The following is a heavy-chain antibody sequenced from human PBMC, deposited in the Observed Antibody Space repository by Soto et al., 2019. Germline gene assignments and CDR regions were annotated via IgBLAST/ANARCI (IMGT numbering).Heavy chain of an antibody. CDR3: ARPHYDSNTFYSFFDY. Sequence: RQPPGKGLEWIGEIFHGGSTNYSPSLKSRVTISVDTSKNQFSLELSSVTAADTAVYFCARPHYDSNTFYSFFDYWGQGTLVTVSS. J-gene: IGHJ4*02. V-gene: IGHV4-34*12. CDR2: IFHGGST. D-gene: IGHD3-22*01.